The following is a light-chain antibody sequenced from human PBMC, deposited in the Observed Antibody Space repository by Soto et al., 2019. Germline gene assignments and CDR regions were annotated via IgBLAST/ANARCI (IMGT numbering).Light chain of an antibody. CDR2: RAS. V-gene: IGKV3-20*01. CDR3: QQYGSSPRFT. J-gene: IGKJ3*01. Sequence: DIVLTQSPATLSLSPGERATLSCRASQSVSDNHLAWYQQQPGQAPRLLIYRASRRATAIPDRFSGSGSGTEVSLTISRLEPDDVAVYYCQQYGSSPRFTFGPGTKVDI. CDR1: QSVSDNH.